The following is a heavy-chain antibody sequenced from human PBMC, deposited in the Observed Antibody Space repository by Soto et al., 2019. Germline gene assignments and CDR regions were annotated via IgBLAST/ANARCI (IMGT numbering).Heavy chain of an antibody. CDR3: AHSSPIWFGELFPLGYFDY. J-gene: IGHJ4*02. Sequence: SGPTLVNPTQPLTLTCTFSGFSLSTSGVGVGWIRQPPGKALEWLALIYWDDDKRYSPSLKSRLTITKDTSKNQVVLTMTNMDPVDTASYYCAHSSPIWFGELFPLGYFDYWGQGTLVTVSS. V-gene: IGHV2-5*02. D-gene: IGHD3-10*01. CDR2: IYWDDDK. CDR1: GFSLSTSGVG.